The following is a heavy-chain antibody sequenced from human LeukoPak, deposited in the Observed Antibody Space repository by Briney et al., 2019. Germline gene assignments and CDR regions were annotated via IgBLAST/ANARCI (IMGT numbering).Heavy chain of an antibody. V-gene: IGHV3-53*01. CDR2: IYSGGST. CDR1: GFTVSSNY. D-gene: IGHD4-23*01. Sequence: GGSLRLSCAASGFTVSSNYMSWVRQAPGKGLEWVSVIYSGGSTYYADSVKGRFTISRDNSKNTLYLQMNSLRAEDTAVYYCANRPWYGGNPDVDYWGQGTLVTVSS. CDR3: ANRPWYGGNPDVDY. J-gene: IGHJ4*02.